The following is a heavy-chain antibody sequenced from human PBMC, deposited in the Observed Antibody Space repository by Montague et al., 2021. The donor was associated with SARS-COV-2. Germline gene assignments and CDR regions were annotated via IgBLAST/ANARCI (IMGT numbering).Heavy chain of an antibody. Sequence: SETLSLTCEVSGASISSNNWWIWVRQSPGKGLEWIGETYHSGSTNYNPSLRSRATISVDTSKNRFSLKLSSVTAADTAVYYCARTPGQIAGDAFDIWGQGTMVTVSS. D-gene: IGHD2-21*01. V-gene: IGHV4-4*02. CDR1: GASISSNNW. CDR2: TYHSGST. CDR3: ARTPGQIAGDAFDI. J-gene: IGHJ3*02.